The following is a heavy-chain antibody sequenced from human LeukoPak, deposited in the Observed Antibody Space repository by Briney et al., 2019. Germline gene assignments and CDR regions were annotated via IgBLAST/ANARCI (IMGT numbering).Heavy chain of an antibody. CDR2: ISAYNGNT. J-gene: IGHJ6*03. Sequence: ASVKVSCKASGGTFSNYAISWVRQAPGQGLEWMGWISAYNGNTNYAQKLQGRVTMTTDTSTSTAYMELRSLRSDDTAVYYCARTRNYYYYYYYYYMDVWGKGTTVTISS. D-gene: IGHD5-12*01. V-gene: IGHV1-18*01. CDR1: GGTFSNYA. CDR3: ARTRNYYYYYYYYYMDV.